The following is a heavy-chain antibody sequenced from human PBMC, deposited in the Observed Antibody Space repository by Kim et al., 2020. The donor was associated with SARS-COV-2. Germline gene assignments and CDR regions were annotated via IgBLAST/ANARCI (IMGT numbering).Heavy chain of an antibody. V-gene: IGHV3-9*01. CDR2: ISWNSGSI. CDR1: GFTFDDYA. CDR3: AKDADEGFDY. Sequence: GGSLRLSCAASGFTFDDYAMHWVRQAPGKGLEWVSGISWNSGSIGYADSVKGRFTISRDNAKNSLYLQMNSLRAEDTALYYCAKDADEGFDYWGQGTRVT. J-gene: IGHJ4*02.